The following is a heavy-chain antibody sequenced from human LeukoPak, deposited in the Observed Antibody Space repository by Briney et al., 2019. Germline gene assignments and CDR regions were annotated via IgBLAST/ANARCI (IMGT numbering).Heavy chain of an antibody. D-gene: IGHD3-10*01. Sequence: SQTLSLTCTVSGGSISSGDYYWSWIRQPPGKGLEWIGYIYYSGSTYYNPSLKSRVTISVDTSKNQFSLKLSSVTAADTAVYYCAGDQKELGWFDPWGQGTLVTVSS. J-gene: IGHJ5*02. CDR1: GGSISSGDYY. V-gene: IGHV4-30-4*08. CDR2: IYYSGST. CDR3: AGDQKELGWFDP.